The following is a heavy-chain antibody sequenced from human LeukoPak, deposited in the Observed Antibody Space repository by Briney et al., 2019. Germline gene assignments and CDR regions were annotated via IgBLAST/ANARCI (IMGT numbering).Heavy chain of an antibody. V-gene: IGHV3-21*01. Sequence: GGPLRLSCAASGFTFSSYSMNWVRQAPGKGLEWVSSISSSSSYIYYADSVKGRFTISRDNAKNSLYLQMNSLRAEDTAVYYCARGPLVVLVAATEYWFDPWGQGTLVTVSS. CDR1: GFTFSSYS. J-gene: IGHJ5*02. CDR3: ARGPLVVLVAATEYWFDP. D-gene: IGHD2-15*01. CDR2: ISSSSSYI.